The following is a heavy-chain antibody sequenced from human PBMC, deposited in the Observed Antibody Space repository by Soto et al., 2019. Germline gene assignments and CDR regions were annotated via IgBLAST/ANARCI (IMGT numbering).Heavy chain of an antibody. V-gene: IGHV4-39*07. J-gene: IGHJ6*03. CDR3: ARESHGYSSRGALYYYYMDV. D-gene: IGHD6-13*01. CDR2: IYYSGNT. CDR1: GDSISSSVYY. Sequence: SETLSLTCTVSGDSISSSVYYWGWIRQPPGKGLEWIGSIYYSGNTYYNPSLKSRVTISVDTSKNQFSLKLSSVTAADTAVYYCARESHGYSSRGALYYYYMDVWGKGTTVTVSS.